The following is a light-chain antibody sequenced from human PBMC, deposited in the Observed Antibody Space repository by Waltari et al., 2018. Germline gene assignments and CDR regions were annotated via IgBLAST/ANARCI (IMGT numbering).Light chain of an antibody. V-gene: IGLV2-8*01. CDR3: SSYAGSNTYVL. CDR2: EVS. CDR1: SSEVGGYNY. Sequence: QSALTQPPSASGSPGQPVTISCTGTSSEVGGYNYVPLYQQPPGQVPKLVIFEVSKRPSGVPDRFSGSRSGNTASLTVSGLQAEDEADYYCSSYAGSNTYVLFGGGTKLTVL. J-gene: IGLJ2*01.